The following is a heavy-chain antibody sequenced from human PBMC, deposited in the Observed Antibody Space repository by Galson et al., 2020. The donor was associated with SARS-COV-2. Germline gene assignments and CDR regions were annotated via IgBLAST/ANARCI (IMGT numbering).Heavy chain of an antibody. J-gene: IGHJ2*01. CDR1: GYRLTSFA. Sequence: ASVKVSCKASGYRLTSFALHWVRQAPGQRLEWLGGISAGSGDTEYSEKFQGRVTISRDTSASTAYMDLTRLTSEDTAVYYCARRGYGYSSIWGTDWYFDLWGRGTLVTVSS. CDR3: ARRGYGYSSIWGTDWYFDL. D-gene: IGHD5-18*01. V-gene: IGHV1-3*01. CDR2: ISAGSGDT.